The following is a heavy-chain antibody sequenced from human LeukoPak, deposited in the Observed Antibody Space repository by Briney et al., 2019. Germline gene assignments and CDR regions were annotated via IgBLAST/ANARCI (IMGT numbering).Heavy chain of an antibody. Sequence: ASVKVSCKASGYTFTGYYMHWVRQAPGQGLEWMGWINPNSGGTNYAQKFQGRVTMTRDTSISTAYMELSRLRSDDTAGYYCARNSVVPAASVNYYYYYMDVWGKGTTVTVSS. J-gene: IGHJ6*03. D-gene: IGHD2-2*01. CDR2: INPNSGGT. CDR3: ARNSVVPAASVNYYYYYMDV. V-gene: IGHV1-2*02. CDR1: GYTFTGYY.